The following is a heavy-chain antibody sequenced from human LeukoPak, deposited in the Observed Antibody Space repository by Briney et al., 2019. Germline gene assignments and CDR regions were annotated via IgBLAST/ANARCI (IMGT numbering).Heavy chain of an antibody. V-gene: IGHV3-21*01. CDR3: ARDLVNTGMVGFDY. CDR2: ITVSSSYK. Sequence: AGGSLRLSCAASGFTFSSYNMNWVRQAPGMGLEWVSSITVSSSYKHYADSVKGRFNISRDNAKNSLYLKMNSLRAEDRAVYYCARDLVNTGMVGFDYWGQGTLVTVSS. CDR1: GFTFSSYN. J-gene: IGHJ4*02. D-gene: IGHD5-18*01.